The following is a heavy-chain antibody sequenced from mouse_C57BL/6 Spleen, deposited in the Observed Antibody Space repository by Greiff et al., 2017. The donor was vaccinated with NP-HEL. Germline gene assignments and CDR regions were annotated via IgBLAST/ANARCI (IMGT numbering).Heavy chain of an antibody. V-gene: IGHV2-9-1*01. CDR2: IWTGGGT. Sequence: QVQLKESGPGLVAPSQCVSISCTVSGFSFTSYVISWVRQPPGKGLEWLGVIWTGGGTNYYSALKSRLGISKDNTKSQVFLKMNSLQTDDTARYYWARNESNYFDYWGQGTTLTVSS. J-gene: IGHJ2*01. D-gene: IGHD5-1*01. CDR1: GFSFTSYV. CDR3: ARNESNYFDY.